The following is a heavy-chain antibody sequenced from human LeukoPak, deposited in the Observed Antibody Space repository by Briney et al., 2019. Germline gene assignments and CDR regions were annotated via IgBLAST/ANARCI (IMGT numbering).Heavy chain of an antibody. CDR2: INHSGST. V-gene: IGHV4-34*01. Sequence: KPSETLSLTCAVYGGSFSGYYWSWIRQPPGKGLEWIGEINHSGSTNYNPSLKSRVTISVDTSKNQFSLKLSSVTAADTAVYYCARWWELKRGDAFDIWGQGTMVTVSS. CDR3: ARWWELKRGDAFDI. CDR1: GGSFSGYY. J-gene: IGHJ3*02. D-gene: IGHD1-26*01.